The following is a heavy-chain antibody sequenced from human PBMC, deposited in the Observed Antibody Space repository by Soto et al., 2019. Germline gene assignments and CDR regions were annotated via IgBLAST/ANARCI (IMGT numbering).Heavy chain of an antibody. Sequence: GASVKVSCKASGYTFTSYAMHWVRQAPGQRLEWMGWINAGNGNTKYSQKFQGRVTITRDTSASTAYMELSSLRSEDTAVYYCARDRQQLRSLDYWGQGTLVTVSS. CDR2: INAGNGNT. J-gene: IGHJ4*02. D-gene: IGHD6-13*01. CDR1: GYTFTSYA. CDR3: ARDRQQLRSLDY. V-gene: IGHV1-3*01.